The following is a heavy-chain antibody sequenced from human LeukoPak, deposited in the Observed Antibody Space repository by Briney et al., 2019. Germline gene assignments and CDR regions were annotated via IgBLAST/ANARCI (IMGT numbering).Heavy chain of an antibody. CDR2: MNPNSGNT. J-gene: IGHJ4*02. CDR3: ARVGTDYDYVWGSYRMFDY. V-gene: IGHV1-8*01. Sequence: ASVKVSCKASGYTFTSYDINWVRQATGQGLEWMGWMNPNSGNTGYAQKFQGRVTMTRNTSISTAYMELSSLRSEDTAVYYCARVGTDYDYVWGSYRMFDYWGQGTLVTVSS. D-gene: IGHD3-16*02. CDR1: GYTFTSYD.